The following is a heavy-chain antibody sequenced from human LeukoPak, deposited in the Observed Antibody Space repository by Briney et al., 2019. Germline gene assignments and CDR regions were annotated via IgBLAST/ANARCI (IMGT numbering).Heavy chain of an antibody. CDR1: GFIFSDYW. Sequence: GGSLRLSCAGSGFIFSDYWIHWVRQAPGKGLVWISRINSDGTSTSYAVPVKGRFTISRDNAKNTVFLQMDTLGAEDTALYYCARMMAGYSSRLHAFDVWGQGTMVTVSS. D-gene: IGHD6-19*01. CDR3: ARMMAGYSSRLHAFDV. J-gene: IGHJ3*01. V-gene: IGHV3-74*01. CDR2: INSDGTST.